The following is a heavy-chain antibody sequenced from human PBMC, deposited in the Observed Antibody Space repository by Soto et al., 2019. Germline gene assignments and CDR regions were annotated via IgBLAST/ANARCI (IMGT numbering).Heavy chain of an antibody. CDR1: GFTFSSYG. V-gene: IGHV3-33*01. D-gene: IGHD2-2*01. J-gene: IGHJ6*03. Sequence: GGSLRLSCAASGFTFSSYGMHWVRQAPGKGLEWVAVIWYDGNNKYYADSVKGRFTISRDNSKNTLYLQMNSLRAEDTAVYYCARDGGYIVVVPAASYYMDVWGKGTTVTVSS. CDR3: ARDGGYIVVVPAASYYMDV. CDR2: IWYDGNNK.